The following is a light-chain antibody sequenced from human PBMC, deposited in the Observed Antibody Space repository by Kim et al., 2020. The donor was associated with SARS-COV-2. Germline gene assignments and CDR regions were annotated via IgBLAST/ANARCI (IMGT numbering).Light chain of an antibody. V-gene: IGLV3-19*01. CDR3: NSRDSSGNHRGV. J-gene: IGLJ2*01. Sequence: LGQTVRSTCQGDSLRSYYASWYQQKPGQAPVLVIYGKNNRPSGIPDRFSGSSSGNTASLTITGAQAEDEADYYCNSRDSSGNHRGVFGGGTQLTVL. CDR1: SLRSYY. CDR2: GKN.